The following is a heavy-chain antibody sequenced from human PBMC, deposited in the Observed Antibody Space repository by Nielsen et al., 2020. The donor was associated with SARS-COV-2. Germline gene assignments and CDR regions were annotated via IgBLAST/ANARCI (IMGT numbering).Heavy chain of an antibody. Sequence: SVKVSCKDSVGTFSSYAISWVRQDPVQGLEWMGGIIPIFGTANYAQKFQGRVTITADESTSTAYMELSSLRSEDTAVYYCARDKVWGGITIFGVGYFDYWGQGTLVTVSS. V-gene: IGHV1-69*13. CDR1: VGTFSSYA. CDR3: ARDKVWGGITIFGVGYFDY. J-gene: IGHJ4*02. D-gene: IGHD3-3*01. CDR2: IIPIFGTA.